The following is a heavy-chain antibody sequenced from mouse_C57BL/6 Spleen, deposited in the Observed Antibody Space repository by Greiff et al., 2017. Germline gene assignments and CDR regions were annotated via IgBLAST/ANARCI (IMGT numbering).Heavy chain of an antibody. Sequence: VQLQQSGPELVKPGASVKISCKASGYTFTDYYMNWVKQSHGQSLEWIGDINPNNGGTSYNQTFKGKATLTVDKSSSTAYMELRSLTSEDSAVYYGARPSYDYDVDDWGQGTTLTVSS. V-gene: IGHV1-26*01. J-gene: IGHJ2*01. CDR2: INPNNGGT. CDR1: GYTFTDYY. CDR3: ARPSYDYDVDD. D-gene: IGHD2-4*01.